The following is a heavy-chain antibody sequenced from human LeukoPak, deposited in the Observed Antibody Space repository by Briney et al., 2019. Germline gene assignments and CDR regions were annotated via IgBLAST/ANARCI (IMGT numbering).Heavy chain of an antibody. CDR3: ASALADYGDYDAFDI. D-gene: IGHD4-17*01. CDR1: GGSISSYY. CDR2: IYYSGST. V-gene: IGHV4-59*01. J-gene: IGHJ3*02. Sequence: PSETLSLTCTVSGGSISSYYWSWIRQPPGKGLEWIGYIYYSGSTNYNPSLKSRVTISVDTSKNQFSLKLSSVTAADTAVYYCASALADYGDYDAFDIWGQGTMVTVSS.